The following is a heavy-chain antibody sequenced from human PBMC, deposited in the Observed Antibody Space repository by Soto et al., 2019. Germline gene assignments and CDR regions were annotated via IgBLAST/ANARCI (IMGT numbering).Heavy chain of an antibody. CDR3: AHPTTVTSDDAFDI. CDR1: GFSLSTSGVG. D-gene: IGHD4-17*01. CDR2: IYWDDDK. Sequence: QITLKESGPTLVKPTQTLTLTCTFSGFSLSTSGVGVGWIRQPPGKALEWLALIYWDDDKRYSPSLKSRLTITKDTSKNQVVLTMTNMDPVDTATYYCAHPTTVTSDDAFDIWGQGTMVTVSS. V-gene: IGHV2-5*02. J-gene: IGHJ3*02.